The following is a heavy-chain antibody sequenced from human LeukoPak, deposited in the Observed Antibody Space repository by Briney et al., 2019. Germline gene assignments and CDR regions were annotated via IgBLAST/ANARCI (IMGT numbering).Heavy chain of an antibody. Sequence: TGGSLRLSCSASGFIFSNYGMYWVRQAPGKGLEFVSAISSDGDNTFYADSVKGRFTISRDNSKNTLYLQTSSLRGEDTAVYYCAKRPGFPYYYYGMDVWGQGTTVTVSS. J-gene: IGHJ6*02. D-gene: IGHD1-14*01. CDR2: ISSDGDNT. CDR1: GFIFSNYG. V-gene: IGHV3-64D*06. CDR3: AKRPGFPYYYYGMDV.